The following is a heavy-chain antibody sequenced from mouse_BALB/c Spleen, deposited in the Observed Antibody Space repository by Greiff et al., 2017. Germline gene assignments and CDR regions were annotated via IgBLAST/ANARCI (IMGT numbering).Heavy chain of an antibody. CDR3: ARGGYDYGSYWYFDV. J-gene: IGHJ1*01. Sequence: EVKLVESGGGLVKPGGSLKLSCAASGFTFSSYAMSWVRQTPEKRLEWVASISSGGSTYYPDSVKGRFTISRDNARNILYLQMSSLRSEDTAMYYCARGGYDYGSYWYFDVWGAGTTVTVSS. D-gene: IGHD2-4*01. CDR2: ISSGGST. CDR1: GFTFSSYA. V-gene: IGHV5-6-5*01.